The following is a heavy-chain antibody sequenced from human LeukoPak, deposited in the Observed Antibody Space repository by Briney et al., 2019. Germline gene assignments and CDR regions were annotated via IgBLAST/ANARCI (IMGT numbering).Heavy chain of an antibody. CDR1: GGSFSGYY. D-gene: IGHD5-24*01. V-gene: IGHV4-34*01. J-gene: IGHJ6*03. CDR2: INHSGST. Sequence: SETLSLTCAVYGGSFSGYYWSWIRQPPGKGLEWIGEINHSGSTNYNPSLKSRVTISVDTSKNQFSLRLSSVTAADTAVYYCARGGRRRRDGYNRVVYYYMDVWGKGTTVTASS. CDR3: ARGGRRRRDGYNRVVYYYMDV.